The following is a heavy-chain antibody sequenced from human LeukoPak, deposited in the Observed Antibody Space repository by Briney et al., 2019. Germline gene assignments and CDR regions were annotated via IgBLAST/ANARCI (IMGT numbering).Heavy chain of an antibody. Sequence: GGSLRLSCAASGFTFSSYAMHWVRQAPGKGLEWVAVISYDGSNKYYADSVKGRFTISRDNSKNTLYLQMNSLRAEDTAVYYCPVPAAIAEYSQHWGQGTLVTVSS. V-gene: IGHV3-30-3*01. J-gene: IGHJ1*01. CDR2: ISYDGSNK. CDR3: PVPAAIAEYSQH. D-gene: IGHD2-2*01. CDR1: GFTFSSYA.